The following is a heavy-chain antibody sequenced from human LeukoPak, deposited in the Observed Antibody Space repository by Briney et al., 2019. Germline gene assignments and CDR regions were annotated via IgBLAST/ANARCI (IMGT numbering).Heavy chain of an antibody. Sequence: APVKVSCKASGYTFTGYYMHWVRQAPGQGLEWMGWINPNSGGTNYAQEFQGRVTMTRDTSITTAYMELSRLRSDDTAAYYCAKLDLLGYWGQGTLVTVSS. V-gene: IGHV1-2*02. CDR3: AKLDLLGY. CDR1: GYTFTGYY. CDR2: INPNSGGT. J-gene: IGHJ4*02. D-gene: IGHD2-15*01.